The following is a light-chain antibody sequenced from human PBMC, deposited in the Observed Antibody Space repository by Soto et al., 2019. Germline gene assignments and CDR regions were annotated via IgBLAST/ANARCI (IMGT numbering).Light chain of an antibody. CDR2: DVS. CDR3: CSYAGSYFL. CDR1: SSDVGGYNY. V-gene: IGLV2-11*01. J-gene: IGLJ2*01. Sequence: QSLLTQPRSVSGSPGQSVTISCTGTSSDVGGYNYVSWYQQHPGKAPKLMIYDVSKRPSGVPDRFSGSKSGNTASLTISGLQAEDEADYYCCSYAGSYFLFGGGTKLTVL.